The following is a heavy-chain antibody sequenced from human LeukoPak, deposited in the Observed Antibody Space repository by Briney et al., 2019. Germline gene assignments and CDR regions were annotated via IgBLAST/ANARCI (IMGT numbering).Heavy chain of an antibody. V-gene: IGHV3-9*03. CDR3: VRDSQPHEIEPRHGFDV. Sequence: GGSLRLSCAASGFTFDDYAMHWVRQAPGKGLEWVSGISWNSGSINYADSVKCRFTISRDNAKNSLYLQMNSLRAEDMALYYCVRDSQPHEIEPRHGFDVWGQGTMVVVST. J-gene: IGHJ3*01. CDR1: GFTFDDYA. CDR2: ISWNSGSI. D-gene: IGHD1-14*01.